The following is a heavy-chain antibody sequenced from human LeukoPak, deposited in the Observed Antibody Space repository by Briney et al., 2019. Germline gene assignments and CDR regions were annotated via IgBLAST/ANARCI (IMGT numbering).Heavy chain of an antibody. CDR2: INHSGST. CDR3: ARRWTLGPFQH. V-gene: IGHV4-34*01. Sequence: SETLSLTCAVYGGSFSGYYWSWIRQPPGKGLEWIGEINHSGSTNYNPSLKSRVTISVDTSKNQFSLKLSSVTAADTAVYYCARRWTLGPFQHWGQGTLVTVSS. CDR1: GGSFSGYY. J-gene: IGHJ1*01. D-gene: IGHD3/OR15-3a*01.